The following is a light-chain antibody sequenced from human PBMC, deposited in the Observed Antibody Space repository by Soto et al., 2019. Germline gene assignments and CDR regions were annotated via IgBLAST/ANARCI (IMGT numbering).Light chain of an antibody. J-gene: IGLJ7*01. CDR1: SSNIGAGYD. CDR3: QSYDCSLTHPV. Sequence: QSVLTQPPSVSGAPGQRVTISCTGSSSNIGAGYDVHWYQQLPGTAPKLLIYGNSNRPAGVPDRLSGTKSGTSASLAITVLQAEDEADYYCQSYDCSLTHPVFGGGTQLTVL. CDR2: GNS. V-gene: IGLV1-40*01.